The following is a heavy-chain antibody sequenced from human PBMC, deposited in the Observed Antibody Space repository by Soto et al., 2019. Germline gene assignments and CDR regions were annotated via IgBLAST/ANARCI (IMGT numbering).Heavy chain of an antibody. CDR3: ARDSRTNYDFWSGYPDY. Sequence: PGGSLRLSCAASGFTFSSYGMHWVRQAPGTGLEWVAVISYDGSNKYYADSVKGRFTISRDNSKNTLYLQMNSQRAEDTAVYYCARDSRTNYDFWSGYPDYWGQGTLVTVSS. CDR2: ISYDGSNK. V-gene: IGHV3-30*03. D-gene: IGHD3-3*01. CDR1: GFTFSSYG. J-gene: IGHJ4*02.